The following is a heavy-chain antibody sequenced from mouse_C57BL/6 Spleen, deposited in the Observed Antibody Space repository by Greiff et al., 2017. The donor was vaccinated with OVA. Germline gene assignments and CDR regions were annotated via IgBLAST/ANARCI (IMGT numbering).Heavy chain of an antibody. CDR2: IDPSDSYT. CDR3: ARLRYWYFDV. V-gene: IGHV1-69*01. D-gene: IGHD1-1*01. Sequence: QVQLQQPGAELVMPGASVKLSCKASGYTFTRYWMHCVKQRPGQGLEWIGEIDPSDSYTNYNQKFKGKSTLTVDKSSSTAYMPLSSLTSEDSAVYYCARLRYWYFDVWGTGTTVTVSS. J-gene: IGHJ1*03. CDR1: GYTFTRYW.